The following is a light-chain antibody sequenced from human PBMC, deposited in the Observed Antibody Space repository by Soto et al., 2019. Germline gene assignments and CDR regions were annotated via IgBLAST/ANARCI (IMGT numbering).Light chain of an antibody. J-gene: IGLJ2*01. CDR1: SSDVGGYKF. CDR3: NSYTSSSTVV. V-gene: IGLV2-14*01. CDR2: EVS. Sequence: QSALTQPASVSGSPGQSITISCTGTSSDVGGYKFVSWYQQHPGKAPKLMIYEVSDRPSGVSNRFSGSKSGNTASLTISGLQAEDEAEYYCNSYTSSSTVVFGGGTKVTVL.